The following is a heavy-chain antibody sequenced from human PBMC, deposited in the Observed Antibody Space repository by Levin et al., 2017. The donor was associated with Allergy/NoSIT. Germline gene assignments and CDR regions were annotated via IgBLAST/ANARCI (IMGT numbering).Heavy chain of an antibody. J-gene: IGHJ6*02. CDR1: GFTFSSYG. CDR2: IWYDGSNK. Sequence: GGSLRLSCAASGFTFSSYGMHWVRQAPGKGLEWVAVIWYDGSNKYYADSVKGRFTISRDNSKNTLYLQMNSLRAEDTAVYYCARDLFSGSYYEDYYGMDVWGQGTTVTVSS. CDR3: ARDLFSGSYYEDYYGMDV. V-gene: IGHV3-33*01. D-gene: IGHD1-26*01.